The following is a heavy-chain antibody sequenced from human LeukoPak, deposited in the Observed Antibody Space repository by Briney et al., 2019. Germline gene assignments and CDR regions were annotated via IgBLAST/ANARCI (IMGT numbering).Heavy chain of an antibody. Sequence: PSETLSLTCTVSGGSISSGSYYWSWIRQPAGKGLEWIGRIYTSGSTNYNPSLKSRVTISVDTSKNQFSLKLSSVTAADTAVYYCARDEDLEWLSEGRGAFDIWGQGTMVTVSS. CDR1: GGSISSGSYY. V-gene: IGHV4-61*02. CDR3: ARDEDLEWLSEGRGAFDI. CDR2: IYTSGST. J-gene: IGHJ3*02. D-gene: IGHD3-3*01.